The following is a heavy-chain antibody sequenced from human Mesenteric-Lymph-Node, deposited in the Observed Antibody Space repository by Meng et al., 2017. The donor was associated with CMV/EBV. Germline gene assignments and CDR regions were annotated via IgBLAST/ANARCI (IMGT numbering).Heavy chain of an antibody. V-gene: IGHV3-74*01. CDR2: INSDGSSI. CDR3: ARGAPYSSASRCVFDF. D-gene: IGHD6-6*01. Sequence: GESLKISCAASGFTFSSYWMHWVRQAPGKGLVWVSRINSDGSSISHVDSVRGRFTISRDDAKNTLYLQMNSLRGEDTARYYCARGAPYSSASRCVFDFWGQGTMVTVSS. J-gene: IGHJ3*01. CDR1: GFTFSSYW.